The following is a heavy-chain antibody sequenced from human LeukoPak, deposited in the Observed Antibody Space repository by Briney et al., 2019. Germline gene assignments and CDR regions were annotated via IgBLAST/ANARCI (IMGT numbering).Heavy chain of an antibody. V-gene: IGHV3-23*01. CDR3: AKDREYGDYGFYFDY. CDR1: GFTFSSYA. J-gene: IGHJ4*02. D-gene: IGHD4-17*01. CDR2: ISGSGGST. Sequence: GGSLSLSCEASGFTFSSYAMSWVRKAPGKGLEWVPPISGSGGSTYYADSVKGRFTISRDNSKNTLYLQMNSLRAEDTAVYYCAKDREYGDYGFYFDYWGQGTLVTVSS.